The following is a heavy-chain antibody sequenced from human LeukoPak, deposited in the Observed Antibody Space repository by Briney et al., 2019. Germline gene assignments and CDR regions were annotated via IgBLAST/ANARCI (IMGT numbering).Heavy chain of an antibody. CDR2: IYTSGST. CDR3: ARDGRPSGYDSGGYYYYYMDV. J-gene: IGHJ6*03. Sequence: SQTLSLTCTVSGDSISSGSYYWSWIRQPAGKGLDWIGRIYTSGSTNYNPSLKSRVTISVDTSKNQFSLKLSSVTAADTAVYYCARDGRPSGYDSGGYYYYYMDVWGKGTTVTISS. D-gene: IGHD5-12*01. V-gene: IGHV4-61*02. CDR1: GDSISSGSYY.